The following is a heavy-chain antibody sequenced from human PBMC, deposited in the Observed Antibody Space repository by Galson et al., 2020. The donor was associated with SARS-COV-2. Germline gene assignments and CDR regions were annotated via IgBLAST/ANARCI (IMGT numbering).Heavy chain of an antibody. V-gene: IGHV6-1*01. CDR2: TYYRSKWFT. CDR1: GDSVSSNSAA. CDR3: ARDRAKPVAGFFTLGSYFDY. Sequence: SQTLSLTCAISGDSVSSNSAAWTWIRQSPSRGLEWLGRTYYRSKWFTDYAVSVKSRITINPDTSKNQFSLQLNSVTPADTAVYYCARDRAKPVAGFFTLGSYFDYWGQGNLVTVSS. J-gene: IGHJ4*02. D-gene: IGHD6-19*01.